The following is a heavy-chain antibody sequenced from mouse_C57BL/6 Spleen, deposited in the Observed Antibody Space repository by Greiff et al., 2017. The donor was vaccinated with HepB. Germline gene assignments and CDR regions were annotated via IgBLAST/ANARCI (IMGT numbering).Heavy chain of an antibody. J-gene: IGHJ4*01. Sequence: EVQRVESGGGLVQPGGSLSLSCAASGFTFTDYYMSWVRQPPGKALEWLGFIRNKANGYTTEYSASVKGRFTISRDNSQSILYLQMNALRAEDSATYYCARYTAQATDYYAMDYWGQGTSVTVSS. CDR1: GFTFTDYY. CDR2: IRNKANGYTT. D-gene: IGHD3-2*02. V-gene: IGHV7-3*01. CDR3: ARYTAQATDYYAMDY.